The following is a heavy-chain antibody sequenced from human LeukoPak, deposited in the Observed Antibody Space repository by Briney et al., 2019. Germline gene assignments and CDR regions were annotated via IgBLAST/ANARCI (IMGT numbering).Heavy chain of an antibody. CDR3: ATLGFSSGYYYYFDH. D-gene: IGHD3-22*01. V-gene: IGHV4-38-2*02. Sequence: PSETLSLTCTVSGYSLSSGYYWGWIRQPPGKGLEWIGSIYYSGSTYYNPSLKSRVTISVDTSKNQFSLKLSSVTAADTAVYYCATLGFSSGYYYYFDHWGQGTLVTVSS. CDR2: IYYSGST. J-gene: IGHJ4*02. CDR1: GYSLSSGYY.